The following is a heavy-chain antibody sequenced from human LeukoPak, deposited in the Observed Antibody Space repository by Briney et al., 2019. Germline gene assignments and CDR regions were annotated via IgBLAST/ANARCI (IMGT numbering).Heavy chain of an antibody. V-gene: IGHV1-2*02. CDR1: GYTFTGYY. Sequence: ASVRVSCKASGYTFTGYYMHWVRQAPGQGLEWMGWINPNSGGTNYAQKFQGRVTMTRDTSISTAYMELSRLRSDDTAVYYCARASYYYDSSGYPGYYFDYWGQGTLVTVSS. CDR2: INPNSGGT. CDR3: ARASYYYDSSGYPGYYFDY. J-gene: IGHJ4*02. D-gene: IGHD3-22*01.